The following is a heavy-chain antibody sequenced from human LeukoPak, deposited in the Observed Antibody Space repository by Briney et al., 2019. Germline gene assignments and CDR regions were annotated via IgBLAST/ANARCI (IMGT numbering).Heavy chain of an antibody. CDR3: ARDHRGSYGVPFDY. J-gene: IGHJ4*02. Sequence: ASVKVSCTASGYTFTIYGISWVRQAPGQGLEWIGWISAYNGNTNYAQKLQGRVTMTTDTSTSTAYMELRSLRSDDTAVYYCARDHRGSYGVPFDYWGQGTLVTVSS. CDR1: GYTFTIYG. D-gene: IGHD4-17*01. V-gene: IGHV1-18*04. CDR2: ISAYNGNT.